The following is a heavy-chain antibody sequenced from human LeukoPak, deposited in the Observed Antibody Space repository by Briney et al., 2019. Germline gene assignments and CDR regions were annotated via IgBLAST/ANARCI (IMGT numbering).Heavy chain of an antibody. V-gene: IGHV3-23*01. J-gene: IGHJ4*02. CDR2: ISTSGSRT. D-gene: IGHD5-24*01. CDR1: GFTFSTYG. Sequence: PGGSLRLSCAVSGFTFSTYGMSWVRQTPGKGLEWVSGISTSGSRTDYADSVKGRFTISRDNSKNTLYVRMNSLRAEDTAVYYCAKSGYNRFDYWGQGTLVTVSS. CDR3: AKSGYNRFDY.